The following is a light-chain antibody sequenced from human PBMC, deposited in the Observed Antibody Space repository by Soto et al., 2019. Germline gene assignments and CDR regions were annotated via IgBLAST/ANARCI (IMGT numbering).Light chain of an antibody. J-gene: IGKJ3*01. V-gene: IGKV1-39*01. CDR1: QSITYY. Sequence: DIQMTQSPSSLSASVGDRVTITCRASQSITYYLNWYQQRPGETPKLLIYSVAILQNGVPSRFSGGGSETDFTLTNSSLQPEDFATYYCQQSYSAPFTFGPGNRVDIK. CDR3: QQSYSAPFT. CDR2: SVA.